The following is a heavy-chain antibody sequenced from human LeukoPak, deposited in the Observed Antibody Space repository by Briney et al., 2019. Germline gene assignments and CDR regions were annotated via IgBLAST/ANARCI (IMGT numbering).Heavy chain of an antibody. CDR3: ARLAAGTWSYDY. CDR1: GGSMSSSSHY. V-gene: IGHV4-39*01. CDR2: LYYSGRT. J-gene: IGHJ4*02. D-gene: IGHD6-25*01. Sequence: SETLSLTCSVSGGSMSSSSHYWGWVRQPPGKELQWIGSLYYSGRTFYAPSLESRVTMSIDTSNNQFSLRMSSVTAADTAVYYCARLAAGTWSYDYWGQGSLVTVSS.